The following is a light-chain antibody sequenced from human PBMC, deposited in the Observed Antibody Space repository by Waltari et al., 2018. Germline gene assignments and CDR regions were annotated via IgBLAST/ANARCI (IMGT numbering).Light chain of an antibody. V-gene: IGKV3-20*01. J-gene: IGKJ1*01. CDR1: QSVSSSY. Sequence: EIVLTQSPGTLSLSTGERATISCRASQSVSSSYLAWYQQKPGQAPRLLIYGASSRATGIPDRFSGSGSGTDFTLTISRLEPEDFAVYYCQQYGSSPTWTFGKGTKVEIK. CDR3: QQYGSSPTWT. CDR2: GAS.